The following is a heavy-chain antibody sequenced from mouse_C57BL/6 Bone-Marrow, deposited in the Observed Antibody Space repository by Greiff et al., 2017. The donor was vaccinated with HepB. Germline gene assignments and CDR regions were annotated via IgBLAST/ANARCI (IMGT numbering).Heavy chain of an antibody. CDR2: ISSGGSYT. CDR3: ARHGNYVYYAMDY. V-gene: IGHV5-6*01. J-gene: IGHJ4*01. D-gene: IGHD2-1*01. Sequence: EVQLVESGGDLVKPGGSLKLSCAASGFTFSSYGMSWVRQTPDKRLEWVATISSGGSYTYYPDSVKGRFTISRDHAKNTLYLQMSSLKSEDTAMYYCARHGNYVYYAMDYWGQGTSVTVSS. CDR1: GFTFSSYG.